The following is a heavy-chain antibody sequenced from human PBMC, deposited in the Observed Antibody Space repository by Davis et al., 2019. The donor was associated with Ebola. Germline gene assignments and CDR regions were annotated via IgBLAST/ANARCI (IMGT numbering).Heavy chain of an antibody. V-gene: IGHV3-53*01. CDR1: GFSVSDKY. CDR2: FYTDERT. CDR3: ARFSRGNPIDD. Sequence: PRGSLRLSCAASGFSVSDKYMSWVRQAPGKGSEWVSVFYTDERTYYADSVKGRFTVSRDNSKNTLYLQTNSLRAEDTAVYYCARFSRGNPIDDWGQGTLVTVSS. J-gene: IGHJ4*02.